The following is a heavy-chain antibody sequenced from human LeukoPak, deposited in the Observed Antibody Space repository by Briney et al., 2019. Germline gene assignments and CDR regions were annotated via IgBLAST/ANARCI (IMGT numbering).Heavy chain of an antibody. CDR1: GYTFTGYY. D-gene: IGHD5-18*01. J-gene: IGHJ4*02. CDR2: INPNSGGT. V-gene: IGHV1-2*04. CDR3: ARGTGYSYGSVGY. Sequence: ASVKVSCMASGYTFTGYYMHWVRQAPGQGLEWMGWINPNSGGTNYAQKFQGWVTMTRDTSISTAYMELSRLRSDDTAVYYCARGTGYSYGSVGYWGQGTLVTVSS.